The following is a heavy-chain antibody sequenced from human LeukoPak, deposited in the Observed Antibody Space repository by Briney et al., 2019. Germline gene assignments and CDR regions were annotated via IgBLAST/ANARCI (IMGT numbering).Heavy chain of an antibody. Sequence: SETLSLTCTVSGGSISSYYWSWIRQPPGKGLEWIGYIYYSGSTNYNPSLKSRVTISVDTSKNQFSLNLSSVTAADTAVYYCARLGFGELLSAFDIWGQGTMVTVSS. V-gene: IGHV4-59*01. J-gene: IGHJ3*02. CDR2: IYYSGST. D-gene: IGHD3-10*01. CDR3: ARLGFGELLSAFDI. CDR1: GGSISSYY.